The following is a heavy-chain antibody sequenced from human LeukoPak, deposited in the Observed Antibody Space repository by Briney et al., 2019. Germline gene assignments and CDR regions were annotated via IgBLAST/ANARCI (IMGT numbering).Heavy chain of an antibody. Sequence: SQTLSLTCTVSGGSISSGSYYWSWMRQPAGKGLEWIGRIYTSGSTNYNPSLKSRVTKSVDTSKNQFSLKLSSVTAADTAVYYCASQVVVPAGGFDYWGQGTLVTVSS. V-gene: IGHV4-61*02. CDR3: ASQVVVPAGGFDY. J-gene: IGHJ4*02. CDR2: IYTSGST. D-gene: IGHD2-2*01. CDR1: GGSISSGSYY.